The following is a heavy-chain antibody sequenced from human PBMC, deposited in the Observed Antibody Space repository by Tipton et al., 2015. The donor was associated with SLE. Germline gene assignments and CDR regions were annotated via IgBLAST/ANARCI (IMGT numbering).Heavy chain of an antibody. CDR2: IKQDGSEK. CDR3: ARDSERLRFLEWSLSYFDY. V-gene: IGHV3-7*01. D-gene: IGHD3-3*01. CDR1: GFTLSSYN. J-gene: IGHJ4*02. Sequence: SLRLSCAASGFTLSSYNMNWVRQAPGKGLEWVANIKQDGSEKYYVDSVKGRFTISRDNAKNSLYLQMNGLRAEDTAVYYCARDSERLRFLEWSLSYFDYWGQGTLVTVSS.